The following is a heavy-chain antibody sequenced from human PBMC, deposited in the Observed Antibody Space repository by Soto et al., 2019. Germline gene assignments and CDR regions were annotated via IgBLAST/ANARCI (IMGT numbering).Heavy chain of an antibody. CDR3: VKKSIGTVTNPVYWSFDL. V-gene: IGHV3-23*01. CDR1: GFTFSNYA. CDR2: TSGGGDVA. Sequence: EVQLLESGGGLIQPGGSLRLSCTASGFTFSNYAMNWVRQAPGKGLEWVSGTSGGGDVAFYADSVKGRFAISRDNSKNTLYLQKNSLRAEDTALYYCVKKSIGTVTNPVYWSFDLWGRGTLVTVSS. J-gene: IGHJ2*01. D-gene: IGHD4-17*01.